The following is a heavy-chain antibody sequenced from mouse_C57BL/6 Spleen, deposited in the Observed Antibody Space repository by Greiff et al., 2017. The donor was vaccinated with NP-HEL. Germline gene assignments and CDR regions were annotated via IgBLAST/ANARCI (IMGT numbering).Heavy chain of an antibody. CDR3: AREGDYYGSSAWFAY. V-gene: IGHV5-16*01. Sequence: EVKLVESEGGLVQPGSSMKLSCTASGFTFSDYYMAWVRQVPEKGLEWVANINYDGSSTYYLDSLKSRFIISRDNAKNILYLQMSSLKSEDTATYYCAREGDYYGSSAWFAYWGQGTLVTVSA. CDR1: GFTFSDYY. J-gene: IGHJ3*01. D-gene: IGHD1-1*01. CDR2: INYDGSST.